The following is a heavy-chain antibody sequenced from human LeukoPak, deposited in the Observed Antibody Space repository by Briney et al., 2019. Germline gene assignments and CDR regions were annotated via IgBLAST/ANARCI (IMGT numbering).Heavy chain of an antibody. J-gene: IGHJ4*02. CDR2: ISSSSSYI. V-gene: IGHV3-21*01. CDR1: GFTFSSYS. D-gene: IGHD6-13*01. CDR3: ARDPTPLGAAAGPYFDY. Sequence: GESLRLSCAASGFTFSSYSMNWVRQAPGKGLEWVSSISSSSSYIYYADSVKGRFTISRDNAKNSLYLQMNSLRAEDTAVYYCARDPTPLGAAAGPYFDYRGQGTLVTVSS.